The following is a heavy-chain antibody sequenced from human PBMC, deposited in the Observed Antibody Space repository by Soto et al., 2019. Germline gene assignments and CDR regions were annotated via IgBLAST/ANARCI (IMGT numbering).Heavy chain of an antibody. V-gene: IGHV3-66*01. CDR1: GFTVSNNY. Sequence: AGGSLRLSCAASGFTVSNNYMKWVRQAPGKGLEWVSVIYSGGNTYYTDSVKGRFSIFRDNSKNTLYLQMNSLRAEDTAVYYCARGIDYDSSGYFHYPLWGQGTLVTVSS. CDR3: ARGIDYDSSGYFHYPL. D-gene: IGHD3-22*01. CDR2: IYSGGNT. J-gene: IGHJ4*02.